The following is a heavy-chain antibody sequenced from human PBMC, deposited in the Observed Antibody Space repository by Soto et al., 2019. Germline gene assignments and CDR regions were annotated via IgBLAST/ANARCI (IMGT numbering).Heavy chain of an antibody. V-gene: IGHV1-18*01. CDR3: AIGGKAFTNGVCYFYGMDV. J-gene: IGHJ6*02. Sequence: QVQLVQSGAEVKKPGASVKVSCKASGYTFTSYGISWVRQAPGQGLEWMGWISAYNGNTNYAQKLQGRVTMTTDTSTSTAYMELRSLRSDDTAVYCCAIGGKAFTNGVCYFYGMDVWGQGTTVTVSS. CDR1: GYTFTSYG. CDR2: ISAYNGNT. D-gene: IGHD2-8*01.